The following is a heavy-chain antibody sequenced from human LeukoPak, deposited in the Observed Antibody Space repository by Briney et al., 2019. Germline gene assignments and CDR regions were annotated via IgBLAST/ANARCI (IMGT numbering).Heavy chain of an antibody. Sequence: SETLCLTCAVYGVSFSGYYWSWIRQPPGKGLEWVGEINHSGSTNYNPSLKSRVTISVDTSKNQFSLNLSSVTAADTAVYYCASEADRALREGIMGDWFDPWGQGTLVTVSS. CDR2: INHSGST. CDR1: GVSFSGYY. D-gene: IGHD5-24*01. CDR3: ASEADRALREGIMGDWFDP. V-gene: IGHV4-34*01. J-gene: IGHJ5*02.